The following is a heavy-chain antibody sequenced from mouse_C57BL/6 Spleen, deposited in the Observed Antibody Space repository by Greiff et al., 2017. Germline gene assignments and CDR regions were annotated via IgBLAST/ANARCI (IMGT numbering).Heavy chain of an antibody. CDR2: ILPGSGST. CDR3: ARFITTENDY. D-gene: IGHD1-1*01. Sequence: QVQLQQSGAELMKPGASVKLSCKATGYTFTGYWIEWVKQRPGHGLEWIGEILPGSGSTNYNGKFKGKATFTADTSSNTAYMHLSSLTTEDSAIYYCARFITTENDYWGQGTTLTVSS. V-gene: IGHV1-9*01. CDR1: GYTFTGYW. J-gene: IGHJ2*01.